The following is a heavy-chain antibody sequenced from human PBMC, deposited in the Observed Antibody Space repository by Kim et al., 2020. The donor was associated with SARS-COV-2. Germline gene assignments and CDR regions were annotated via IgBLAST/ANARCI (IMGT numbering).Heavy chain of an antibody. D-gene: IGHD2-8*01. CDR3: AVMVYAIPASYYYYGIHV. CDR2: ISSNGGST. Sequence: GGSLRLSCSASGFSFSSYAVHWVRQAPGKGLEYVSAISSNGGSTYYADSVKGRFTISRDNSKNTLYFQMSSLRAEDTAVYYCAVMVYAIPASYYYYGIHVWGQGTTVTVSS. J-gene: IGHJ6*02. CDR1: GFSFSSYA. V-gene: IGHV3-64*05.